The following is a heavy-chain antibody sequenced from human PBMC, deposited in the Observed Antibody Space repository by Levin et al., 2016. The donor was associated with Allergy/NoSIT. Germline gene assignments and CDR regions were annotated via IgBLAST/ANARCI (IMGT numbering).Heavy chain of an antibody. J-gene: IGHJ6*02. V-gene: IGHV5-51*01. CDR2: IYPGDSDT. D-gene: IGHD3-22*01. Sequence: VRQMPGKGLEWMGIIYPGDSDTKYSPSFQGQVTISADKSLSTAYLQWSSLKASDTAMYYCARHTSSGYSLNYYYGMDVWGQGTTVTVSS. CDR3: ARHTSSGYSLNYYYGMDV.